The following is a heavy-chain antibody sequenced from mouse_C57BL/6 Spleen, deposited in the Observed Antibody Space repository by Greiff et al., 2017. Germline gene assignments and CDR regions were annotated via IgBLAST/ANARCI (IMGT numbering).Heavy chain of an antibody. CDR2: ISNGGGST. CDR3: ARRSNYAYYYAMDY. D-gene: IGHD2-5*01. CDR1: GFTFSDYY. V-gene: IGHV5-12*01. J-gene: IGHJ4*01. Sequence: EVKLMESGGGLVQPGGSLKLSCAASGFTFSDYYMYWVRQTPEKRLEWVAYISNGGGSTYYPDTVKGRFTISRDNAKNTLYLQMSRLKSEDTAMYYCARRSNYAYYYAMDYWGQGTSVTVSS.